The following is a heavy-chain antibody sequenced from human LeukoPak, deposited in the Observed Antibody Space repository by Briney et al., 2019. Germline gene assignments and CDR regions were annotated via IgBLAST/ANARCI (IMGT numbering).Heavy chain of an antibody. Sequence: GESLKISCKGSGYSFTSYWIGWVRQMPGKDLEWMGIIYPGDSDTRYSPSFQGQVTISPEKPISTAYLQWSSLKASDTAMYYCARHGDTAMVTWFDPWGQGPLVTVSS. V-gene: IGHV5-51*01. J-gene: IGHJ5*02. D-gene: IGHD5-18*01. CDR2: IYPGDSDT. CDR3: ARHGDTAMVTWFDP. CDR1: GYSFTSYW.